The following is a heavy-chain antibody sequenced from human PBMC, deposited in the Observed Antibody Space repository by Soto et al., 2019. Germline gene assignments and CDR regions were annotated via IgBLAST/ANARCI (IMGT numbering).Heavy chain of an antibody. Sequence: EASVNVSCKASGYTFTSYGISWVRQAPGQGLEWMGWISAYNGNTNYAQKLQGRVTMTTDTSTSTAYMELRSLRSDDTAVYYCLLGGSTPYDFWSGSPQGEDPWGQGTLVTVSS. D-gene: IGHD3-3*01. V-gene: IGHV1-18*04. J-gene: IGHJ5*02. CDR2: ISAYNGNT. CDR1: GYTFTSYG. CDR3: LLGGSTPYDFWSGSPQGEDP.